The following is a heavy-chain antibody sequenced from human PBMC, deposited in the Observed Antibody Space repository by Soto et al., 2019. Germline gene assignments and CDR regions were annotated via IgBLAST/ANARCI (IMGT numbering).Heavy chain of an antibody. CDR2: ISSSSSYI. CDR3: ARAREYYDILTGYYRLDY. J-gene: IGHJ4*02. V-gene: IGHV3-21*01. CDR1: GFTFSSYA. Sequence: TGGSLRLSCAASGFTFSSYAMSWVRQAPGKGLEWVSSISSSSSYIYYADSVKGRFTISRDNAKNSLYLQMNSLRAEDTAVYYCARAREYYDILTGYYRLDYWGQGTLVTVSS. D-gene: IGHD3-9*01.